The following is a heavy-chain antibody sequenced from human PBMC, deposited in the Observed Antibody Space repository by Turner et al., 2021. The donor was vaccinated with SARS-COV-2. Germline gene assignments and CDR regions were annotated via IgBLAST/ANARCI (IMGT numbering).Heavy chain of an antibody. CDR1: GFTFSSYW. D-gene: IGHD6-19*01. J-gene: IGHJ2*01. Sequence: EVQLVESGGGLVQPGGSLRLSCAASGFTFSSYWMHWVRQAPGKGLVWVSRINSDGSSTTYADSVKGRFTISRNNAKNTLYLQMNSLRAEDTAVYYCARGGLRAVPDFDLWGRGTLVTVSS. V-gene: IGHV3-74*01. CDR3: ARGGLRAVPDFDL. CDR2: INSDGSST.